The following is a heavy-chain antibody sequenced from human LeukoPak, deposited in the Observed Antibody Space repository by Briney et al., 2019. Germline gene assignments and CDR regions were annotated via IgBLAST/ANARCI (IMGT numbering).Heavy chain of an antibody. CDR1: GFIFSSYS. Sequence: GGSLRLSCAASGFIFSSYSMNWVRQAPGKGLEWVSSISSSSSYIYYADSVKDRFTISRDNAKNSLYLQMNSLRAEDTAVYYCAREPYDSSGLYYFDYWGQGTLVTVSS. V-gene: IGHV3-21*01. D-gene: IGHD3-22*01. CDR2: ISSSSSYI. CDR3: AREPYDSSGLYYFDY. J-gene: IGHJ4*02.